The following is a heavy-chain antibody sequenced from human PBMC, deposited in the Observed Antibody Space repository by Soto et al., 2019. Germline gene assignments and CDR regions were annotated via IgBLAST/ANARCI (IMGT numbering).Heavy chain of an antibody. CDR2: INPNSGGT. CDR3: ARLLKGSRSLSGFDP. D-gene: IGHD6-13*01. V-gene: IGHV1-2*04. J-gene: IGHJ5*02. Sequence: ASVKVSCKASGYTFTGYYMHWVRQAPGQGLEWVGWINPNSGGTNYAQKFQGWVTMTRDTSISTAYMELSRLRSDDTAVYYCARLLKGSRSLSGFDPCGQGNLVPVSS. CDR1: GYTFTGYY.